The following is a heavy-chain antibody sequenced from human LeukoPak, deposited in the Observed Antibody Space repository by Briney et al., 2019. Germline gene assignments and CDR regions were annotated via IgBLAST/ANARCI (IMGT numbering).Heavy chain of an antibody. J-gene: IGHJ5*02. V-gene: IGHV1-2*06. CDR1: GYTFNGYY. D-gene: IGHD2-15*01. Sequence: GASVKVSCKAAGYTFNGYYMFWVRQAPGQGLEWMGRINPNSGGPNYAQKFQGRVTMTRDTSISTAYMELSRLRSDDTAVYYCARGYCSGGSCYSVENWFDPWGQGTLVTVSS. CDR3: ARGYCSGGSCYSVENWFDP. CDR2: INPNSGGP.